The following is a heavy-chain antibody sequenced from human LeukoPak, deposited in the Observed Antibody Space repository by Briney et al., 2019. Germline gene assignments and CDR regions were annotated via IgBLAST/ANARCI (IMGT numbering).Heavy chain of an antibody. CDR1: GFTFSSYA. CDR3: ARGPYSGGWAYYFDY. J-gene: IGHJ4*02. Sequence: GGSLRLSCAASGFTFSSYAMHWVRQAPGKGLEWVAVISYDGSNKYYADSVKGRFTISRDNSKNTLYLQMNSLRAEDTAVYYCARGPYSGGWAYYFDYWGQGTLVTVSS. CDR2: ISYDGSNK. D-gene: IGHD6-19*01. V-gene: IGHV3-30-3*01.